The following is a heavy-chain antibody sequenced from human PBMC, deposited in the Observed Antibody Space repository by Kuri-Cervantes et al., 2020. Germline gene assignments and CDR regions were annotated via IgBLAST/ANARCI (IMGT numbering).Heavy chain of an antibody. Sequence: GGSLRLSCAASGFTFSSYAMSWVRQAPGKGLEWVSAISGSGGSTYYADSVKGRFTISGDNSKNTLYLQMNSLRAEDTAVYYCAKVADYSKGVYYFDYWGQGTLVTVSS. J-gene: IGHJ4*02. CDR1: GFTFSSYA. D-gene: IGHD4-11*01. CDR3: AKVADYSKGVYYFDY. CDR2: ISGSGGST. V-gene: IGHV3-23*01.